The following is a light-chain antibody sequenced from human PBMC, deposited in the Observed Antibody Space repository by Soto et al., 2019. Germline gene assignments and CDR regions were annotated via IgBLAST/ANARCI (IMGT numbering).Light chain of an antibody. V-gene: IGKV1-5*01. J-gene: IGKJ1*01. Sequence: DIQMTQSPSTLSASVGDRVTITCRASQSLSSWLAWYQQKPGKAPKLLIYDASSLESGVPSRFSGSGSGTEFTLTISSLQPDDFVTYYCQQYNSYPWTFGQGTKVEIK. CDR2: DAS. CDR3: QQYNSYPWT. CDR1: QSLSSW.